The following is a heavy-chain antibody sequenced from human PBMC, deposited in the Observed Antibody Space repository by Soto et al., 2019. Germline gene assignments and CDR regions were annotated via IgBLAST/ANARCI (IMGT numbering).Heavy chain of an antibody. Sequence: ESRRLSCAAWGVSFDTYWMNWVRQAPGKGPEWLSGINSDGTISSYADSVKGRFTISRDNARNTLSLQMNSLRADDTAVHYCARLSGDHSAFFSYGMDAWGQGTTVTAP. J-gene: IGHJ6*02. V-gene: IGHV3-74*01. CDR2: INSDGTIS. D-gene: IGHD2-15*01. CDR1: GVSFDTYW. CDR3: ARLSGDHSAFFSYGMDA.